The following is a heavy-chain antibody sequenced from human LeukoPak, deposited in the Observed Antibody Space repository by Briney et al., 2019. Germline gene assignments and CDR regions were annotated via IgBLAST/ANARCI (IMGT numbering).Heavy chain of an antibody. J-gene: IGHJ6*02. Sequence: GGSLRLSCAASGFTFSSYSMNWVRQAPGKGLEWVSSISSSSSYIYYADSVKGRFTISRDNAKNSLHLQMNSLRAEDTAVYYCARARLRFLEWSYHRYGMDVWGQGTTVTVSS. CDR2: ISSSSSYI. CDR3: ARARLRFLEWSYHRYGMDV. CDR1: GFTFSSYS. V-gene: IGHV3-21*01. D-gene: IGHD3-3*01.